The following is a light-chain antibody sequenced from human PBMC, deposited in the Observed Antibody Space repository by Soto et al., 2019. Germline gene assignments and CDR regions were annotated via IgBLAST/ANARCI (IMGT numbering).Light chain of an antibody. J-gene: IGLJ1*01. CDR2: EVS. CDR1: SSDVGGYNY. CDR3: SSYTISSTLV. Sequence: QSALTQPRSVSGSPGQSVTISCTGTSSDVGGYNYVSWYQQHPGKAPKLMIYEVSNRPSGVSNRFSGSKSGNTASLTISGLQAEDEADYYCSSYTISSTLVFGTGTKVTVL. V-gene: IGLV2-14*01.